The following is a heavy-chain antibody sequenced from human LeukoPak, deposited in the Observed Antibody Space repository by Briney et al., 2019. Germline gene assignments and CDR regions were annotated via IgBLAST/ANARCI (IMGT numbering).Heavy chain of an antibody. Sequence: GGSLRLSCAASGFAFSSYAMSWVRQAPGKGLEWVSAITGSGGGTYYADSVKGRFTISRDNSKNTLYLQMNSLRAEDTGVYYCAKEYDSSGYPRGVDYWGQGTPVTVSS. J-gene: IGHJ4*02. D-gene: IGHD3-22*01. CDR1: GFAFSSYA. V-gene: IGHV3-23*01. CDR3: AKEYDSSGYPRGVDY. CDR2: ITGSGGGT.